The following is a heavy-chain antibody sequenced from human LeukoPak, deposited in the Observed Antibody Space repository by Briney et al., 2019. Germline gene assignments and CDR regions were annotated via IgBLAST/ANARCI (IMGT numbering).Heavy chain of an antibody. V-gene: IGHV3-15*01. Sequence: GGSLRLSCAASGFTFSNAWMSWVRQAPGKGLEWVGRIKSKTDGGTTDYAAPVKGRFTISRDDSKNTLYLQMNGLRGDDSAVYYCAVDFVDGIPDYFDYWGRGTLVTVSS. CDR2: IKSKTDGGTT. CDR3: AVDFVDGIPDYFDY. J-gene: IGHJ4*02. CDR1: GFTFSNAW. D-gene: IGHD5-12*01.